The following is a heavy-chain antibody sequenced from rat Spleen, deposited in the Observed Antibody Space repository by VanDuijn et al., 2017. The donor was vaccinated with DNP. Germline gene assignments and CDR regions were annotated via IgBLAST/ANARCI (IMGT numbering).Heavy chain of an antibody. CDR3: ATQGQLGITWFAY. J-gene: IGHJ3*01. Sequence: EVQLVESGGGLVQPGRSLKLSCAASGFTFSDYDMAWVRQAPKKGLEWVATITYDGSSTYYRDSVKGRFTISRDYAKSTLYLQMDSLRSEDTATYYCATQGQLGITWFAYWGQGTLVTVSS. CDR1: GFTFSDYD. D-gene: IGHD1-10*01. CDR2: ITYDGSST. V-gene: IGHV5-7*01.